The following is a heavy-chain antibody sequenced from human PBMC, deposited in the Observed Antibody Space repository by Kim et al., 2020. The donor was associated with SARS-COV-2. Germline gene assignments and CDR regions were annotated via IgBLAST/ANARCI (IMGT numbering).Heavy chain of an antibody. V-gene: IGHV3-23*01. CDR3: AKDQLGATNPYYGMDV. D-gene: IGHD1-26*01. J-gene: IGHJ6*02. CDR2: ISGSGGST. CDR1: GFTFSSYA. Sequence: GGSLRLSCAASGFTFSSYAMSWVRQAPGKGLEWVSAISGSGGSTYYADSVKGRFTISRANSKNTLYLQMNSLRAEDTAVYYCAKDQLGATNPYYGMDVWGQGNTVTVSS.